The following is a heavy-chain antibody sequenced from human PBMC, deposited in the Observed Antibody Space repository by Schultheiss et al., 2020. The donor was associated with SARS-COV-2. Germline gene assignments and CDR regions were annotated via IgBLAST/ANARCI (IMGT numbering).Heavy chain of an antibody. CDR2: IYTSGST. CDR1: GGSISSGSYY. CDR3: ARGRRVTMIGYYYYYMDV. D-gene: IGHD3-22*01. V-gene: IGHV4-61*02. J-gene: IGHJ6*03. Sequence: SETLSLTCTVSGGSISSGSYYWSWIRQPAGKGLEWIGRIYTSGSTNYNPSLKSRVTISVDTSKNQFSLKLSSVTAADTAVYYCARGRRVTMIGYYYYYMDVWGKGTTVTVSS.